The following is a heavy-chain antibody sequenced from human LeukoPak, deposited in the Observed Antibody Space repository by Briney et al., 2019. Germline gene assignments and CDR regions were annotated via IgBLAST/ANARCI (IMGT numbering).Heavy chain of an antibody. CDR1: GGPISSSSYY. CDR2: IYYSGST. Sequence: SETPSLTCTVSGGPISSSSYYWGWIRHPPGKGLEWIGSIYYSGSTYYNPSLKSRVTISVDTSKNQFSLKLSSVTAADTAVYYCARQLGYCSSTSCYADKVDYWGQGTLVTVSS. D-gene: IGHD2-2*01. J-gene: IGHJ4*02. V-gene: IGHV4-39*01. CDR3: ARQLGYCSSTSCYADKVDY.